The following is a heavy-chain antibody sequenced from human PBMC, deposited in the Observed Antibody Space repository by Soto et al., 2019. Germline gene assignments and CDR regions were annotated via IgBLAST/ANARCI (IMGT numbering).Heavy chain of an antibody. J-gene: IGHJ3*02. Sequence: ASVKVSCKASGYTFTSYGISWVRQAPGQGLEWMGWISAYNGNTNYAQKLQGRVTMTTDTSTSTAYMELRSLRSDDTAVYYCAREQIAYYDFWSGYRLDAFDIWG. CDR3: AREQIAYYDFWSGYRLDAFDI. CDR2: ISAYNGNT. D-gene: IGHD3-3*01. CDR1: GYTFTSYG. V-gene: IGHV1-18*01.